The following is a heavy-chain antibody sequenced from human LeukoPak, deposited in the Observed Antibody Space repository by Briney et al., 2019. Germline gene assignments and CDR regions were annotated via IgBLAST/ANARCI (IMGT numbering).Heavy chain of an antibody. CDR1: EFTFSSFA. CDR2: IRGGGAGA. J-gene: IGHJ3*02. Sequence: GGSLRLSCAASEFTFSSFAMSWVRQAPGKGLEWVSYIRGGGAGALYADSVKGRFTISRDNSKSTMYLQMNSLRVEYTAVYYCAKCAESYGNDAFDMWGPGTMVTVSS. V-gene: IGHV3-23*01. D-gene: IGHD3-16*01. CDR3: AKCAESYGNDAFDM.